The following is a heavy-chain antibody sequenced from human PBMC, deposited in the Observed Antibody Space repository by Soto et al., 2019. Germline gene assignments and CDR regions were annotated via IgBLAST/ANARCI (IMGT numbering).Heavy chain of an antibody. Sequence: QVQLQQWGAGLLKPSETLSLTGAVYGGSFSGYYWSWIRQPPGKGLEWIGEINHSGSTNYNPSLKMRVSIAVDTSKNQFSRKLSSVTGADTAVYYCARERNVITVVRGVHDKNPDYWGQGTLVTVSS. V-gene: IGHV4-34*01. CDR3: ARERNVITVVRGVHDKNPDY. CDR2: INHSGST. CDR1: GGSFSGYY. J-gene: IGHJ4*02. D-gene: IGHD3-10*01.